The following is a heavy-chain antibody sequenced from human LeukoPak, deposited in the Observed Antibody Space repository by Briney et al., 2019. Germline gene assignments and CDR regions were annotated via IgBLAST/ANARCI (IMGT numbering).Heavy chain of an antibody. CDR2: INHSGST. J-gene: IGHJ4*02. D-gene: IGHD6-6*01. CDR1: GGSFSGYY. V-gene: IGHV4-34*01. CDR3: AREGAEYSSSFFPVDY. Sequence: PSETLSLTCAVYGGSFSGYYWSWIRQPPGKGLEWIGEINHSGSTNYNPSLKSRVTISVDTSKNQFSLKLSSVTAADTAVYYCAREGAEYSSSFFPVDYWGQGTLVTVSS.